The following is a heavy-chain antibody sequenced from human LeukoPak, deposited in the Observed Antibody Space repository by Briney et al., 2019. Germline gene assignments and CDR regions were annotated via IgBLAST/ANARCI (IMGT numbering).Heavy chain of an antibody. V-gene: IGHV3-21*01. J-gene: IGHJ4*02. CDR1: GFTFSSYN. CDR3: ARGTLNIPGEHGAFDY. D-gene: IGHD1-14*01. CDR2: ISTSSSYI. Sequence: GGSLRLSCAASGFTFSSYNINWVRQAPGKGLEWVSSISTSSSYIHYADSVKGRFTISRDNAKNSLYLQMNSLRAEDTAVYYCARGTLNIPGEHGAFDYWGQGTLVTVSS.